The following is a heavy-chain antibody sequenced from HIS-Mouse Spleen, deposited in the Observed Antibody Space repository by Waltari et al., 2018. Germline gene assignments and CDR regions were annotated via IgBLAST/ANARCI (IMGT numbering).Heavy chain of an antibody. Sequence: EVRLVESGGGLIQPGGSMRLPCAAFGFTVRSNYLRWLGQAPGKGLEWVSVIYSGGSTYYADSVKGRFTISRDNSKNTLYLQMNSLRAEDTAVYYCARGGLAAAGWYFDLWGRGTLVTVSS. CDR1: GFTVRSNY. V-gene: IGHV3-53*01. D-gene: IGHD6-13*01. J-gene: IGHJ2*01. CDR3: ARGGLAAAGWYFDL. CDR2: IYSGGST.